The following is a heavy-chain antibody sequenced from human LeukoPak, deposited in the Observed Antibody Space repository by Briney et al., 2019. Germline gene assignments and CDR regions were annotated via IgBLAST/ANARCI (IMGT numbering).Heavy chain of an antibody. Sequence: SETLSLTCTVSGYPISSGYYWGWIRQPPGKGLEWIGGIYHRGSTYYNPSLKSRVTISVDASKNQFSLKLNSVTAADTAVYYCARYRNCGSDCYDAFDIWGQGTMVTVSS. V-gene: IGHV4-38-2*02. CDR2: IYHRGST. CDR1: GYPISSGYY. J-gene: IGHJ3*02. CDR3: ARYRNCGSDCYDAFDI. D-gene: IGHD2-21*02.